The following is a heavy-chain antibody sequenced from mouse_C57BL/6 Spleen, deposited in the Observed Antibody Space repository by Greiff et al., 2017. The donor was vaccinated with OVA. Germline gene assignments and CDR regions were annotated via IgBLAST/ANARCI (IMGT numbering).Heavy chain of an antibody. J-gene: IGHJ3*01. CDR2: IDPETGGT. V-gene: IGHV1-15*01. Sequence: QVQLQHSGAELVRPGASVTLSCKASGYTFTDYEMHWVKQTPVHGLEWIGAIDPETGGTAYNQKFKGKAILTADKSSSTAYMELRSLTSEDSAVYYCTREAKFMRFAYWGQGTLVTVSA. D-gene: IGHD1-1*01. CDR3: TREAKFMRFAY. CDR1: GYTFTDYE.